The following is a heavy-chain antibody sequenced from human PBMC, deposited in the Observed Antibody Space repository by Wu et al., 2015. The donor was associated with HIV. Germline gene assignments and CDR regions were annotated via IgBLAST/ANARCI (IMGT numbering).Heavy chain of an antibody. CDR2: IIPIFGTA. D-gene: IGHD6-19*01. V-gene: IGHV1-69*13. Sequence: QVQLVQSGAEVKKPGSSVKVSCKASGGTFSSYAISWVRQAPGQGLEWMGRIIPIFGTANYAQKFQGRVTITADESTSTAYMELSSLRSEDTAVYYCAREWALSSGWPQSGYYFDYWGQGTLVTVS. CDR1: GGTFSSYA. CDR3: AREWALSSGWPQSGYYFDY. J-gene: IGHJ4*02.